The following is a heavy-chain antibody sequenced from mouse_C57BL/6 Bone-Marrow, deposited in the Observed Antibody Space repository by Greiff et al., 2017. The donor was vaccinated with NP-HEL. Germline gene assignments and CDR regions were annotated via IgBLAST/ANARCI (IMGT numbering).Heavy chain of an antibody. Sequence: VQLQQPGAELVRPGTSVKLSCKASGYTFTSYWMHWVKQRPGQGLEWIGVIDPSDSYTNYNQKFKGKATLTVDTSSSTAYMQLSSLTSEDSAVYYCARYGYGSSYGFAYWGQGTLVTVSA. CDR2: IDPSDSYT. V-gene: IGHV1-59*01. D-gene: IGHD1-1*01. CDR1: GYTFTSYW. J-gene: IGHJ3*01. CDR3: ARYGYGSSYGFAY.